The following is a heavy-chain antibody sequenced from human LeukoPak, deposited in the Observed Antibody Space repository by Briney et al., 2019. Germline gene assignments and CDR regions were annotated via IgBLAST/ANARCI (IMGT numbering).Heavy chain of an antibody. CDR3: ARGISGTYACYFDY. CDR1: GGSISSGSYY. D-gene: IGHD1-26*01. V-gene: IGHV4-61*02. J-gene: IGHJ4*02. Sequence: SETLSLTCTVSGGSISSGSYYWSWIRQPAGKGLEWIGRIYTSGSTNYNPSLKSRVTISVDTSKNQFSLKLSSVTAADTAVYYCARGISGTYACYFDYWGQGTLVIVSS. CDR2: IYTSGST.